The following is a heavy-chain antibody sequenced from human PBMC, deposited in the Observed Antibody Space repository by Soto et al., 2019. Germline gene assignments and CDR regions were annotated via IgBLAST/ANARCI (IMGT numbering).Heavy chain of an antibody. CDR2: IYYSGST. CDR3: ATQQRLLWFGELSDWFDP. Sequence: SETLSLTCTVSGGSISSYYWSWIRQSPGKGLEWIGYIYYSGSTNYNPSLKSRVTISVDTSKNQFSLKLSSVTAADTAVYYCATQQRLLWFGELSDWFDPWGQGTLVTVS. J-gene: IGHJ5*02. D-gene: IGHD3-10*01. CDR1: GGSISSYY. V-gene: IGHV4-59*01.